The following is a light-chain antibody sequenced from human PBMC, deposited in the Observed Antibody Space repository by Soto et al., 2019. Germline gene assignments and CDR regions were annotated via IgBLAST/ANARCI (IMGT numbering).Light chain of an antibody. CDR1: QSISNR. J-gene: IGKJ5*01. V-gene: IGKV1-5*01. CDR3: QQLYIFPLT. Sequence: DIQMTQSPSTLSASVGDRVTITCRASQSISNRLAWYQQKPGKAPKVLMYAASTLQSGVPSRFSGGESGTEYTLTISSLQPEDSATYYCQQLYIFPLTFGQGTRLENK. CDR2: AAS.